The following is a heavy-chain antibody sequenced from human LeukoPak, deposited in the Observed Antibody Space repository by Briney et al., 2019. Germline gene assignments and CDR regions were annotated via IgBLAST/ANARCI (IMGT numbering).Heavy chain of an antibody. CDR2: ISWNSGSI. V-gene: IGHV3-9*01. Sequence: GRSLRLSCAVSGFTFDDYAMHWVRQAPGKGLEWVSGISWNSGSIGYADSVKGRFTISRDNAKNSLYLQMNSLRAEDTALYYCAKGATAVAGIIPDYWGQGTLVTVSS. CDR3: AKGATAVAGIIPDY. CDR1: GFTFDDYA. D-gene: IGHD6-19*01. J-gene: IGHJ4*02.